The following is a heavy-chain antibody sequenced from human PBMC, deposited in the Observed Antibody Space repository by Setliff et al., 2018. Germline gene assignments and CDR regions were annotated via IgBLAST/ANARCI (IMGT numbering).Heavy chain of an antibody. V-gene: IGHV4-31*03. J-gene: IGHJ6*03. CDR3: ARMSGFQYIDV. CDR1: GGSISSGGYY. CDR2: IHYSGST. Sequence: LSLTCTVSGGSISSGGYYWSWIRQHPGKGLEWIGYIHYSGSTYYNPSLKSRVTISVDTSKNQFSLSLTSVTAEDTAVYYCARMSGFQYIDVWDKGTTVTVSS. D-gene: IGHD3-3*01.